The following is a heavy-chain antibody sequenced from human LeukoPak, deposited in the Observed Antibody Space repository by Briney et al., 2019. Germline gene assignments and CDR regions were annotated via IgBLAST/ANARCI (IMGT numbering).Heavy chain of an antibody. CDR2: IIPIFGTA. J-gene: IGHJ6*03. V-gene: IGHV1-69*06. CDR1: GGTFSSYA. Sequence: ASVKVSCKASGGTFSSYAISWVRQAPGQGLEWMGRIIPIFGTANYAQKFQGRVTITADKSTSTAYMELSGLRSEDTAVYYCARSYSNYDYYYYYMDVWGKGTTVTVSS. CDR3: ARSYSNYDYYYYYMDV. D-gene: IGHD4-11*01.